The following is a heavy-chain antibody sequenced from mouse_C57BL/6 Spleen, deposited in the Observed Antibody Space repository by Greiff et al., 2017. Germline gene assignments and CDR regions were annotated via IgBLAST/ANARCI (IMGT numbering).Heavy chain of an antibody. J-gene: IGHJ2*01. Sequence: QVQLQQSGPELVKPGASVKISCKASGYTFTSYWMHWVKQRPGRGLEWIGGIVPNSGGTKYNEKFKGKATLTVDKSSSTAYMQLSSLTYEDSAVYDCARGELWLRLDYWGQGTTLTVSA. CDR3: ARGELWLRLDY. D-gene: IGHD2-2*01. CDR2: IVPNSGGT. V-gene: IGHV1-72*01. CDR1: GYTFTSYW.